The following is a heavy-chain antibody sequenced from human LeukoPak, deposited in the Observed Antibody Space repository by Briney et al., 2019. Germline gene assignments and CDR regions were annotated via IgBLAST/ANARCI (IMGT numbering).Heavy chain of an antibody. V-gene: IGHV4-59*11. J-gene: IGHJ5*02. CDR2: IYYSGST. Sequence: SETLSLTCTVSGGSISSHYWSWIRQPPGKGLEWIGYIYYSGSTNYNPSLKSRVTISVDTSKNQFSLKLSSVTAADTAVYYCARSVDYYDSSGYYNAQIRPWFDPWGQGTLVTVSS. CDR1: GGSISSHY. D-gene: IGHD3-22*01. CDR3: ARSVDYYDSSGYYNAQIRPWFDP.